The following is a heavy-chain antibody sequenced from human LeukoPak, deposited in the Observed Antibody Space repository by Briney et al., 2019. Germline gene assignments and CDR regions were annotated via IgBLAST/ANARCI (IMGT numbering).Heavy chain of an antibody. J-gene: IGHJ4*02. V-gene: IGHV1-69*05. D-gene: IGHD5-12*01. CDR1: GGTLSSYA. Sequence: SVKVSCKASGGTLSSYAISWVQQAPGQGLEWMGGIIPIFGTANYAQKFQGRVTITTDESTSTAYMELSSLRSEDTAVYYCAREGYSGYFDYWGQGTLVTVSS. CDR3: AREGYSGYFDY. CDR2: IIPIFGTA.